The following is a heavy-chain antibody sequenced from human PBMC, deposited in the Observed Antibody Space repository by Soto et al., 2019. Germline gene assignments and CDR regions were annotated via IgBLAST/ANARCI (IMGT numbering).Heavy chain of an antibody. CDR3: VKVVEPGQQKVSATRPYFDY. J-gene: IGHJ4*02. CDR2: ISAYNGNT. V-gene: IGHV1-18*01. D-gene: IGHD2-15*01. Sequence: QVQLVQSGAEVKKPGASVKVSCKASGYTFTSYGISWVRQAPGQGLEWMGWISAYNGNTNYAQKLQGRVTMTTDTSTSTAYMELRSLRSDDTAVYYCVKVVEPGQQKVSATRPYFDYWGQGTLVTVSS. CDR1: GYTFTSYG.